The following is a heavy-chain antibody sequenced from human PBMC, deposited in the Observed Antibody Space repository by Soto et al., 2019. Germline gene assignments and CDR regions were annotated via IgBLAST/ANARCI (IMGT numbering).Heavy chain of an antibody. CDR1: GFTFSSYG. CDR2: IWYDGSNK. V-gene: IGHV3-33*01. J-gene: IGHJ3*02. Sequence: GGSLRLSCAASGFTFSSYGMHWVRQAPGKGLEWVAVIWYDGSNKYYADSVKGRFTISRDNSKNTLYLQMNSLRAEDTAVYYCARDYDFWSGSLDAFDIWGQGTMVTVS. D-gene: IGHD3-3*01. CDR3: ARDYDFWSGSLDAFDI.